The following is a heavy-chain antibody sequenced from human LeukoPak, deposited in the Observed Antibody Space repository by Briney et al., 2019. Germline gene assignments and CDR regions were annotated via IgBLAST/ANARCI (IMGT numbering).Heavy chain of an antibody. V-gene: IGHV1-18*01. J-gene: IGHJ6*03. CDR1: GYTFANSG. CDR3: ATTHNYYYYMDV. CDR2: ISAYNGNT. Sequence: ASVKVSCKTSGYTFANSGVSWVRQAPGQGLEWLGWISAYNGNTNYAQKVQGRVTMTTDTSTNTAYMELRSLRSEDTAVYYCATTHNYYYYMDVWGKGTTVTVSS.